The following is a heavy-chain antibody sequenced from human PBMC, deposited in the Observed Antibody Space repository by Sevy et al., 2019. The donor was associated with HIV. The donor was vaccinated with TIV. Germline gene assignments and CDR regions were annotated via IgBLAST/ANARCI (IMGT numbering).Heavy chain of an antibody. CDR1: GGTFSSYA. Sequence: ASVNVSCKASGGTFSSYALSWVRQAPGQGLEGMGGIFPVFGTTNSAQKFQGRVIISADESRSTVYKELSSLRSADTAVYYCAMTPFVRITGSTDLYFDSWGQGTLVTVSS. V-gene: IGHV1-69*13. J-gene: IGHJ4*02. CDR3: AMTPFVRITGSTDLYFDS. D-gene: IGHD2-8*01. CDR2: IFPVFGTT.